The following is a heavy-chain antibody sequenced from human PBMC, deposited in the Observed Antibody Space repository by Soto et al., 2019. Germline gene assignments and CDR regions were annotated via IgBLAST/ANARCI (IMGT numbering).Heavy chain of an antibody. V-gene: IGHV4-30-4*01. Sequence: SETLSLTCTVSGGPINSGDYYWSWIRQPPGKGLEWIGYIYYSGSTYYNPSLKSRVSISADTSKNQFSLKLSSVTAADTAVYYCARAKGLVTVTTSWFDPWGQGTLVTVSS. D-gene: IGHD4-17*01. CDR3: ARAKGLVTVTTSWFDP. CDR1: GGPINSGDYY. J-gene: IGHJ5*02. CDR2: IYYSGST.